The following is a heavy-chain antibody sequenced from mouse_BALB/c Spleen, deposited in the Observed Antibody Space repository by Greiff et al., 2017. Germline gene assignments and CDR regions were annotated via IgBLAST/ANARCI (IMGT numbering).Heavy chain of an antibody. CDR2: IYPGDGDT. V-gene: IGHV1-80*01. J-gene: IGHJ2*01. D-gene: IGHD1-1*01. Sequence: VKLVESGAKLVRPGSSVKISCKASGYAFSSYWMNWVKQRPGQGLEWIGQIYPGDGDTNYNGKFKGKATLTADKSSSTAYMQLSSLTSEDSAVYFCASPNYYGSSYFDYWGQGTTLTVSS. CDR1: GYAFSSYW. CDR3: ASPNYYGSSYFDY.